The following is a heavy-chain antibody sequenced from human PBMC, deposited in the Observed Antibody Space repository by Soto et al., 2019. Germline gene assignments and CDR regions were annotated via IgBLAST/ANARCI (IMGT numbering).Heavy chain of an antibody. CDR3: ARDLSH. CDR2: INSDSTTT. Sequence: DVHLVESGGGLVQPGGSLRLSCGGSGFPFSTYAMHWVRQAPGKGLEWISYINSDSTTTFHADSVKGRFTVSRDNAKNSLYLQMSSLRHEDTAVYYCARDLSHWGQGTLVTVSS. CDR1: GFPFSTYA. J-gene: IGHJ4*02. V-gene: IGHV3-48*02.